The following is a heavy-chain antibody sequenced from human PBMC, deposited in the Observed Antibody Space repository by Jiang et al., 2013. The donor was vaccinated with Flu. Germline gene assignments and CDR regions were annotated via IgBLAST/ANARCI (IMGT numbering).Heavy chain of an antibody. CDR1: GGSISSSSYY. D-gene: IGHD5-18*01. Sequence: GLVKPSETLSLTCTVSGGSISSSSYYWGWIRQPPGKGLEWIGSIYYSGSTYYNPSLKSRVTISVDTSKNQFSLKLSSVTAADTAVYYCARHEFPAIGSVYFDYWGQGTLVTVSS. CDR2: IYYSGST. CDR3: ARHEFPAIGSVYFDY. V-gene: IGHV4-39*01. J-gene: IGHJ4*02.